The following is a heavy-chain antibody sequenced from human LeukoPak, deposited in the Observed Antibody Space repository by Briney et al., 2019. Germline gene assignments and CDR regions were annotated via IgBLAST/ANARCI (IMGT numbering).Heavy chain of an antibody. Sequence: SETLSLTCAVYGGSLNDYLWSWIRQPPGQGLEWIGEVGHSGTTNYNPSLKSRVTISVDTSKNQFSLKLTSVTAADTAVYFCARKATAATYFDYWGQGTLVTVSS. V-gene: IGHV4-34*01. CDR3: ARKATAATYFDY. CDR1: GGSLNDYL. J-gene: IGHJ4*02. D-gene: IGHD2-15*01. CDR2: VGHSGTT.